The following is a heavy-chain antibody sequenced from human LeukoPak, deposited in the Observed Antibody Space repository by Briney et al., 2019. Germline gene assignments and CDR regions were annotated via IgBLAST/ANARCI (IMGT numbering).Heavy chain of an antibody. CDR3: AKSGSYYAIIDAFDI. CDR2: LSYDANE. Sequence: GSSLRLSCAASGFTFSSYAMHWVRQAPGRGLDLEWVTVLSYDANEYYADSVKGRFTISRDISKNTLYLQMNSLRAEDTAVYYCAKSGSYYAIIDAFDIWGQGTMVTVSS. D-gene: IGHD3-10*01. V-gene: IGHV3-30-3*01. CDR1: GFTFSSYA. J-gene: IGHJ3*02.